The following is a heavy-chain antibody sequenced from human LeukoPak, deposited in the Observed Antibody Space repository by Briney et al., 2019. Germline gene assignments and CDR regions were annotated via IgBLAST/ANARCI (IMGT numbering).Heavy chain of an antibody. V-gene: IGHV3-48*01. CDR3: ARDPTPTQLWFRGSFDY. D-gene: IGHD5-18*01. J-gene: IGHJ4*02. CDR2: ISSSSIGI. Sequence: GGSLRLSCAASGFTFNSYSMNWVRQAPGKGLEWVSYISSSSIGIYYADSVKGRFTISRDKAKNSLYLQMNSLRAEDTAVYYCARDPTPTQLWFRGSFDYWGQGALVTVSS. CDR1: GFTFNSYS.